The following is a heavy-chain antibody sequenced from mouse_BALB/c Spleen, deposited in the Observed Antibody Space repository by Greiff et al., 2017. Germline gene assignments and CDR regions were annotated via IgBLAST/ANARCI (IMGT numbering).Heavy chain of an antibody. D-gene: IGHD2-1*01. CDR1: GYAFSSYW. CDR2: IYPGDGDT. Sequence: VQLQQSGAELVRPGSSVKISCKASGYAFSSYWMNWVKQRPGQGLEWIGQIYPGDGDTNYNGKFKGKATLTADKSSSTAYMQLSSLTSEDSAVYFCARDGNPAWFAYWGQGTLVTVSA. J-gene: IGHJ3*01. V-gene: IGHV1-80*01. CDR3: ARDGNPAWFAY.